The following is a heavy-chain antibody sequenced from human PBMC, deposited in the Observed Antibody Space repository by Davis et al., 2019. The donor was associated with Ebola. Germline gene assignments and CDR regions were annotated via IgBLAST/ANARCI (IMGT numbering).Heavy chain of an antibody. D-gene: IGHD2-15*01. CDR1: GGSVSSGGYS. V-gene: IGHV4-30-2*01. J-gene: IGHJ4*02. Sequence: SETLSLTCGVSGGSVSSGGYSWSWIRQPPGKGLEWIGFIYDSGSTYYNPSLGSRVTISQDRSNNLFSLKVNSVTAADTAVYFCARDGDSWGYDYWGQGSLVAVS. CDR3: ARDGDSWGYDY. CDR2: IYDSGST.